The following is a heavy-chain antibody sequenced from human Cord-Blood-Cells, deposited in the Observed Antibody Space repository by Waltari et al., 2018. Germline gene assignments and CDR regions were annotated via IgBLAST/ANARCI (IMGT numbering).Heavy chain of an antibody. Sequence: EVQLVESGGGLVQPGGSLRLSCAAPGFTLSRHWTHWVTQAPGKGLVWVSRINSEGSSTSYADSVKGRFTISRDNAKNTLYLQMNSLRAEDTAVYYCARDMSSGYYYGMDVWGQGTTVTVSS. CDR3: ARDMSSGYYYGMDV. CDR2: INSEGSST. CDR1: GFTLSRHW. V-gene: IGHV3-74*01. D-gene: IGHD6-19*01. J-gene: IGHJ6*02.